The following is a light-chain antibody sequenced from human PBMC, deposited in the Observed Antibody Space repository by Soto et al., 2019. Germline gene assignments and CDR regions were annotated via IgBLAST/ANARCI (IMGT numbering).Light chain of an antibody. CDR3: CSYAGSNWGYV. CDR2: KVS. V-gene: IGLV2-23*02. CDR1: SSDIGSYHL. Sequence: QSALTQPASVSGSPGESITISCTGTSSDIGSYHLVSWYQHQSGKAPKLIIYKVSQWPSGVSDRFSASKSGNTASLTISGLLALDEADYYCCSYAGSNWGYVFGTGTKVTVL. J-gene: IGLJ1*01.